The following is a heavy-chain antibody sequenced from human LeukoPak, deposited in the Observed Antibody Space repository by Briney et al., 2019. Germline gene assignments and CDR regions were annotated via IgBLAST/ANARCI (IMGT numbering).Heavy chain of an antibody. CDR1: GYTFTNLY. Sequence: ASVKASCKASGYTFTNLYMHWVRQAPGQGLEWMGIINPSGGRASYAQKFQGRVTMTRDTSKNQFSLKLSSVTAADTAVYYCASSTYCSGGSCSHNWFDPWGQGTLVTVSS. D-gene: IGHD2-15*01. CDR3: ASSTYCSGGSCSHNWFDP. CDR2: INPSGGRA. J-gene: IGHJ5*02. V-gene: IGHV1-46*01.